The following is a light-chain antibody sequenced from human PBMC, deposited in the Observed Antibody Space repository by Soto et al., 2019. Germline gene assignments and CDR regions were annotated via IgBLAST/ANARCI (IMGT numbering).Light chain of an antibody. CDR1: SSDVGGYNY. Sequence: QSALTQPPSASGSPGQSVTISCTGTSSDVGGYNYVSWYQQHPGKAPKLMIYEVSKRPSGVPDRFSGSKSGNTASLTVSGLQAEDEADYYCSSYAGRVVFGGGTKVTVL. CDR3: SSYAGRVV. J-gene: IGLJ2*01. CDR2: EVS. V-gene: IGLV2-8*01.